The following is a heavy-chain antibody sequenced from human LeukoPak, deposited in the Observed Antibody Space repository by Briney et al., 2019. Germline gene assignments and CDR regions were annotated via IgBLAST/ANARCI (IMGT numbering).Heavy chain of an antibody. CDR3: AKGSIFGVPSRRGLFDY. CDR2: ISWNSGSI. CDR1: GFTFDDYA. Sequence: GRSLRLSCAASGFTFDDYAMHWVRQAPGKGLEWVSGISWNSGSIGYADSVKGRFTISRDNAKNSLYLQMNSLRAEDTALYYCAKGSIFGVPSRRGLFDYWGQGTLVTVSS. J-gene: IGHJ4*02. D-gene: IGHD3-3*01. V-gene: IGHV3-9*01.